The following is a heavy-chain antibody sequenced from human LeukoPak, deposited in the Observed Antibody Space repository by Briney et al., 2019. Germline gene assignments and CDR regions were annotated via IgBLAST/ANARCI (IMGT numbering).Heavy chain of an antibody. D-gene: IGHD3-22*01. CDR2: ISPYNGNT. Sequence: ASVKVSCKASGGTFSSYAISWVRQAPGQGLEWMGWISPYNGNTNYAQKLQGRVTMTTDTSTSTAYMELRSLRSDDTAVFYCARDRYYDSSGYYVDYWGQGTLVTVSS. V-gene: IGHV1-18*01. J-gene: IGHJ4*02. CDR3: ARDRYYDSSGYYVDY. CDR1: GGTFSSYA.